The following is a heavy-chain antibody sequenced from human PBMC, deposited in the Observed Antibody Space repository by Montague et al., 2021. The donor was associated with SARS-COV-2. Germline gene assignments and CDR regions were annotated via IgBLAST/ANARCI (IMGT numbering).Heavy chain of an antibody. J-gene: IGHJ3*02. CDR1: GGSISSYY. Sequence: SETLSLTCTVPGGSISSYYWSWIRQPPGKGLEWIGYIYYSGSTNYNPFLKSRVTISVDTSKNQFSLKLSSVTAADTAVYYCARGSGWMGNAFDIWGQGTMVTVSS. CDR3: ARGSGWMGNAFDI. D-gene: IGHD6-19*01. V-gene: IGHV4-59*01. CDR2: IYYSGST.